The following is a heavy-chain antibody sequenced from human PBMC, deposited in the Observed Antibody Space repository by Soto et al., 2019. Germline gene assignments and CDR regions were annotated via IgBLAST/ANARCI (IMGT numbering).Heavy chain of an antibody. CDR1: GYSFTSYW. V-gene: IGHV5-51*01. J-gene: IGHJ6*02. D-gene: IGHD6-6*01. CDR2: IYPGDSDT. Sequence: SGESLKISCKGSGYSFTSYWIGWVRQMPGKGLEWMGIIYPGDSDTRYSPSFQGQVTISADKSISTAYLQWSSLKASDTAMYYCARHYSSSYYYYYGMDVWGQGTTVTVSS. CDR3: ARHYSSSYYYYYGMDV.